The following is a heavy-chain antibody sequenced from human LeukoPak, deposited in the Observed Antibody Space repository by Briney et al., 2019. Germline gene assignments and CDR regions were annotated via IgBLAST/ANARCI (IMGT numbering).Heavy chain of an antibody. Sequence: PGGSLRLSCAASGFAFNNYWMGWVRQPPGKGLEWVANIDQPGGEKYYVDSVKGRFSISRDNAKNSLYLQMNSLRAEDTAVYYCARDYDFWSGYLDYWGQGTLVTVSS. CDR2: IDQPGGEK. D-gene: IGHD3-3*01. J-gene: IGHJ4*02. CDR3: ARDYDFWSGYLDY. CDR1: GFAFNNYW. V-gene: IGHV3-7*05.